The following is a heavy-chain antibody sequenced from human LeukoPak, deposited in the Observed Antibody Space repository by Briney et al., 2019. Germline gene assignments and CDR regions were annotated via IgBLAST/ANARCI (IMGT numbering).Heavy chain of an antibody. CDR1: GGSISSSSYY. J-gene: IGHJ4*02. D-gene: IGHD3-10*01. Sequence: SETLSLTCTVSGGSISSSSYYWGWIRQPPGKGLEWIGSIYYSGSTYYNPSLKSRVTISVDTSKNQFSLKLSSVTAADTAVYYCARDTQKRGVRGVSSGFDYWGQGTLVTVSS. CDR3: ARDTQKRGVRGVSSGFDY. V-gene: IGHV4-39*07. CDR2: IYYSGST.